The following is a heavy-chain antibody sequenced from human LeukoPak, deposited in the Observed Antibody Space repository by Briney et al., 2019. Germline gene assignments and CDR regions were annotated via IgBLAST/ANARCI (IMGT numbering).Heavy chain of an antibody. J-gene: IGHJ4*02. CDR1: GFTFSSYA. CDR2: ISGGGDST. D-gene: IGHD3/OR15-3a*01. Sequence: GGSLRLSCAASGFTFSSYAMTWVRQAPGKGLEWVSSISGGGDSTYYADSVKGRFTISRDNSKNTLYLQMNRLRAEDTAVYYRAKDEWTEDLYYFDYWGQGTLVTVSS. V-gene: IGHV3-23*01. CDR3: AKDEWTEDLYYFDY.